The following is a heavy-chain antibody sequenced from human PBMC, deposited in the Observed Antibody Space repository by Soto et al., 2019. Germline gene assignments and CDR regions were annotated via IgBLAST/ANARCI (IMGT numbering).Heavy chain of an antibody. CDR3: ARDIRIAAAASGWFDP. Sequence: QVQLVQSGAEVKKPGSSVNVSCKASGGTFSSYAISWVRQAPGQGLEWMGGIIPIFGTANYAQKFQGRVTITADESTSTAYMELSSLRSEDTAVYYCARDIRIAAAASGWFDPWGQGTLVTVSS. V-gene: IGHV1-69*12. CDR1: GGTFSSYA. J-gene: IGHJ5*02. D-gene: IGHD6-13*01. CDR2: IIPIFGTA.